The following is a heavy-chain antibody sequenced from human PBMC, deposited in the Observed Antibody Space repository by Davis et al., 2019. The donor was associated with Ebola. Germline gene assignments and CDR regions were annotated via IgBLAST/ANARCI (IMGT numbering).Heavy chain of an antibody. V-gene: IGHV4-59*12. Sequence: MPSETLSLTCTVSGFSISTYYYIWIRQSPGEGLEWIGCINHSGNSNYNPSLKSRVTISVDTSKNQFSLKVNSVTAADTAVYYCARRSGKFDPWGQGTLVTVSS. D-gene: IGHD3-10*01. CDR3: ARRSGKFDP. J-gene: IGHJ5*02. CDR1: GFSISTYY. CDR2: INHSGNS.